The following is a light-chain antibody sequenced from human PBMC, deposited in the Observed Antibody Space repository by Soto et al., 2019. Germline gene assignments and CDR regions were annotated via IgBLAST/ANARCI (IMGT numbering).Light chain of an antibody. CDR2: DAS. CDR1: QSVSSY. J-gene: IGKJ4*01. V-gene: IGKV3-11*01. CDR3: QQRSNWPPRVT. Sequence: EIVLTQSPATLSLSPGERATLSCRASQSVSSYLAWYQQKPGQAPRLLIYDASNRATGIPARFSGSGSGTDFPLTISSREPEDFADYYCQQRSNWPPRVTFGGGTKVEIK.